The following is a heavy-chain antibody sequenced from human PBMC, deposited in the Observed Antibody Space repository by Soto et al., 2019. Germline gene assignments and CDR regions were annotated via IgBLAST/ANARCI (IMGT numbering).Heavy chain of an antibody. Sequence: SETLSLTCAFSGGSISSTNWWIWVRQPPGKGLEWIGEIYHSGSTKYNPSLKSRVTISVDKSNNQFSLKVRSVTAADTAVYYCARDQTTVTTDAAAFDIWGQGTMVTVSS. J-gene: IGHJ3*02. V-gene: IGHV4-4*02. D-gene: IGHD4-17*01. CDR1: GGSISSTNW. CDR3: ARDQTTVTTDAAAFDI. CDR2: IYHSGST.